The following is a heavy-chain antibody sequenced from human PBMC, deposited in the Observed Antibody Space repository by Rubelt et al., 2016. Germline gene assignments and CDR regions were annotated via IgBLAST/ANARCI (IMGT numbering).Heavy chain of an antibody. CDR3: ARSPRYDFEDNWFDP. J-gene: IGHJ5*02. D-gene: IGHD3-3*01. Sequence: QVQLVQSGAEVKKPGASVKVSCKASGYTFTSYYMHWVRQAPGQGLEWMGIINPSGGSTSYEEESQGRVTMTRDTSTSTVDMELSSLRSGDTAVYYCARSPRYDFEDNWFDPWGQGTLVTVSS. CDR1: GYTFTSYY. V-gene: IGHV1-46*01. CDR2: INPSGGST.